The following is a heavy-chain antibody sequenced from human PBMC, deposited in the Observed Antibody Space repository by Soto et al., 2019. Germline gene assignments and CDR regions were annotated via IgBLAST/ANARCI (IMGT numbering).Heavy chain of an antibody. CDR2: INPSGDSR. J-gene: IGHJ5*02. D-gene: IGHD2-15*01. Sequence: ASVKVSCKASGFSFSDYFMHWVRQAPGQGLEWMGIINPSGDSRNYAQKFQGRVTITRDTSTSTVYMDLSSLRYEDTAVYYCARDNSQNSRTPAASSWFQPWGQGTPVTVSS. CDR1: GFSFSDYF. CDR3: ARDNSQNSRTPAASSWFQP. V-gene: IGHV1-46*01.